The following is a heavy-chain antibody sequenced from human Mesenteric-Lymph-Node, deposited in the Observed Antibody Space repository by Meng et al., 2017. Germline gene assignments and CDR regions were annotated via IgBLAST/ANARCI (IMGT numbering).Heavy chain of an antibody. CDR2: ISSSTRYI. CDR3: TKGGAAGTPVTYAFDI. D-gene: IGHD6-25*01. CDR1: GFTVSSNE. V-gene: IGHV3-21*01. Sequence: GESLKISCATSGFTVSSNEMSWVRQVPGRGLEWVSSISSSTRYIYYADSLRGRFTISRDHARNSLYLQMNTLRPDDTAVYYCTKGGAAGTPVTYAFDIWGQGTMVTVSS. J-gene: IGHJ3*02.